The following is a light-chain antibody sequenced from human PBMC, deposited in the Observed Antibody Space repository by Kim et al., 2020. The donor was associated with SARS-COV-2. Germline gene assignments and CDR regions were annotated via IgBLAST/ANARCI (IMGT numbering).Light chain of an antibody. Sequence: QSALTQPASVSGSPGQSITISCTGTSSDVGSYNLVSWYQQHPGKAPKLIIYEVSKRPSGVSNRFSGSKSGNTASLTISGLRAEDEANYYCCSYAGSSTVVFGGGTQPTVL. CDR1: SSDVGSYNL. CDR3: CSYAGSSTVV. J-gene: IGLJ2*01. CDR2: EVS. V-gene: IGLV2-23*02.